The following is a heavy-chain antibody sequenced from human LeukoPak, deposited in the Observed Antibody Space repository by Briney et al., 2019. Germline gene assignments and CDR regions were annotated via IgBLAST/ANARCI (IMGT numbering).Heavy chain of an antibody. CDR2: FDPEDGET. V-gene: IGHV1-24*01. CDR3: ATGLRLGELSLYMDY. J-gene: IGHJ4*02. Sequence: GASVKVSCKVSGYTLTELSMHWVRQAPGKGLEWMGGFDPEDGETIYAQKFQGRVTMTEDTSTDTAYMELSSLRSEDTAVYYCATGLRLGELSLYMDYWGQGTLVTVSS. CDR1: GYTLTELS. D-gene: IGHD3-16*02.